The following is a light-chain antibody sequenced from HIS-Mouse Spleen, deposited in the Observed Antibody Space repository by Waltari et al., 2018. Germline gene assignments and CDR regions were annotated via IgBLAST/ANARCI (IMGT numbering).Light chain of an antibody. CDR2: EFS. V-gene: IGLV2-14*01. CDR1: SSDVGGYNY. Sequence: QSALTQPASVSGSPGQSITISCPGPSSDVGGYNYVSWYQQHPGKAPKLMIYEFSNRPSGVSNRFSGSKSGNTASLTISGLQAEDEADYYCSSYTSSSTLRVFGGGTKLTVL. J-gene: IGLJ3*02. CDR3: SSYTSSSTLRV.